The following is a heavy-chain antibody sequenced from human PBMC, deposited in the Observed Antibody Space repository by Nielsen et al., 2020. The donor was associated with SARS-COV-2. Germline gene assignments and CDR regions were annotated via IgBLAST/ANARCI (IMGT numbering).Heavy chain of an antibody. CDR1: GFTFSSYG. CDR2: IWYDGSNK. CDR3: ARGGDGYFDY. V-gene: IGHV3-33*08. D-gene: IGHD5-24*01. J-gene: IGHJ4*02. Sequence: GESLKISCAASGFTFSSYGMHWVRQAPGKGLEWVAVIWYDGSNKYYADSVKGRFTISRDNSKNTLYLQMNSLRAEGTAVYYCARGGDGYFDYWGQGTLVTVSS.